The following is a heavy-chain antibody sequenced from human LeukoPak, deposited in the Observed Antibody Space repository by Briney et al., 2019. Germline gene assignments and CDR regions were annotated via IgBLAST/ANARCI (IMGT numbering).Heavy chain of an antibody. Sequence: GGSLRLSCAASGFTFSSYAMSWVRQAPGKGLEWVSAISGSGGSTYYADSVKGRFTISRDNSKNTLYLQMNSLRAEDTAVYYCARAGGYHYVWGSYRSKHFDYWGQGTLVTLSS. CDR2: ISGSGGST. V-gene: IGHV3-23*01. CDR3: ARAGGYHYVWGSYRSKHFDY. CDR1: GFTFSSYA. D-gene: IGHD3-16*02. J-gene: IGHJ4*02.